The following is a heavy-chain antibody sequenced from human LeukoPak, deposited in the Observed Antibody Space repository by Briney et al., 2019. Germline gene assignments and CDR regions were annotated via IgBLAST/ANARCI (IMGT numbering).Heavy chain of an antibody. D-gene: IGHD7-27*01. CDR2: IYYSGST. V-gene: IGHV4-59*01. CDR1: GGSISSYY. CDR3: ARGKNPLEVSLGY. Sequence: PSETLSLTCTVSGGSISSYYWSWIRQPPGKGLEWIRYIYYSGSTNYNPSLKSRVTISVDTSKNQFSLKLSSVTAADTAVYYCARGKNPLEVSLGYWGQGTLVTVSS. J-gene: IGHJ4*02.